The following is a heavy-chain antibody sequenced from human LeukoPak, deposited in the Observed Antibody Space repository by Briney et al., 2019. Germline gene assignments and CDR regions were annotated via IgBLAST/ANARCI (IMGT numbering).Heavy chain of an antibody. CDR2: IRYDGSNK. D-gene: IGHD2-8*02. CDR1: GFTFSSYG. J-gene: IGHJ3*02. CDR3: AKEGGGTVPSAFDI. V-gene: IGHV3-30*02. Sequence: GGSLRLSCAASGFTFSSYGMHWVRQAPGKGLEWVAFIRYDGSNKYYADSVKGRFTISRDNSKNTLYLQMGSLRPEDMALYYCAKEGGGTVPSAFDIWGQGTMVTVSS.